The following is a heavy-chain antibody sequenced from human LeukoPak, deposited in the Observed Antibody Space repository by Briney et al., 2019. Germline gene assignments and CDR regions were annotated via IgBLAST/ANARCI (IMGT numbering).Heavy chain of an antibody. D-gene: IGHD4-23*01. CDR2: VYYSGST. CDR3: ASLTTVVFGGAFDI. V-gene: IGHV4-59*08. Sequence: SETLSLTCTVSGAAISSYYWSWIRQSPGKGLGWIGHVYYSGSTNYNPPLKSRVTISVATSKHQFSLRLSSVTAADTAVYYCASLTTVVFGGAFDIWGQGTLVTVSS. CDR1: GAAISSYY. J-gene: IGHJ3*02.